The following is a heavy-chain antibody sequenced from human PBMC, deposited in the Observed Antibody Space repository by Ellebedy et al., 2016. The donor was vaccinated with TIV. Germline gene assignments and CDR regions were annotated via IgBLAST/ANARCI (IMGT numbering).Heavy chain of an antibody. CDR3: TRDELYSSGWYVISYYFDY. CDR2: IISKAYGGTT. J-gene: IGHJ4*02. D-gene: IGHD6-19*01. CDR1: GFTFGDYA. Sequence: GESLKISCTTSGFTFGDYAMSWVRQAPGKGLEWVGFIISKAYGGTTDYAASVKGRFTISRDDSKSIAYLQMNSLKTEDTAVYYCTRDELYSSGWYVISYYFDYWGQGTLVTVSS. V-gene: IGHV3-49*04.